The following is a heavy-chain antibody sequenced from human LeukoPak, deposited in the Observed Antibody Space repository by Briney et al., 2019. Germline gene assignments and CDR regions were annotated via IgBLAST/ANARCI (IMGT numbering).Heavy chain of an antibody. Sequence: GGSLRLSCAASGFTFSSYSMNWVRQAPGKGLEWVSSISSSSSYIYYADSVKGRFTISRDNAKNSLYLQMNSLRAEDTAVYYCARDGDYYDSSAHDAFDIRGQGTMVTVSS. CDR1: GFTFSSYS. D-gene: IGHD3-22*01. V-gene: IGHV3-21*01. CDR2: ISSSSSYI. J-gene: IGHJ3*02. CDR3: ARDGDYYDSSAHDAFDI.